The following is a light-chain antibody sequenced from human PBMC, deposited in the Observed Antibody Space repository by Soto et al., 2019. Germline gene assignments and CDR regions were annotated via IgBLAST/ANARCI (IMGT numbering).Light chain of an antibody. J-gene: IGLJ3*02. CDR3: AAWDGSLNGWV. V-gene: IGLV1-44*01. CDR2: NND. CDR1: NSNIGSNT. Sequence: QSVLTQAPSASGTPGQRVTISCSGSNSNIGSNTVSWYQQLPGTAPKVLIYNNDQRPSGVPDRLSGSKSGTSASLAIGGLQSEDEGDYYCAAWDGSLNGWVFGGGTKLTVL.